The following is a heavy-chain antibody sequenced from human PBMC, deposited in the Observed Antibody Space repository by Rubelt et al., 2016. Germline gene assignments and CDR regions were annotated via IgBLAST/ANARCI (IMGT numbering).Heavy chain of an antibody. CDR2: VYYTGST. CDR1: GGSISSYD. CDR3: ARGTVYFDN. Sequence: QVQLQESGPGLVKPSETLSLTCTVSGGSISSYDWSWIRQPPGKGPAWIGYVYYTGSTHYNPSFKSRVTISADRSKNQLSRKLSAVTAAETAGYYCARGTVYFDNWGQGTLVTVSS. J-gene: IGHJ4*02. D-gene: IGHD3/OR15-3a*01. V-gene: IGHV4-59*01.